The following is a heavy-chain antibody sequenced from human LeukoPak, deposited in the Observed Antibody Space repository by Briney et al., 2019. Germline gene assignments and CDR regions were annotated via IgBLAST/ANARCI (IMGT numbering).Heavy chain of an antibody. Sequence: HGGSLRLSCAASGFTFSSYAVSWVRQAPGKGLEWVSTISGSGGSTYYADSVKGRFTISRDNSKNTLYLQMNSLRAEDTAVYYCARVKRDCSGGSCYSYDYWGQGTLVTVSS. J-gene: IGHJ4*02. CDR1: GFTFSSYA. D-gene: IGHD2-15*01. CDR2: ISGSGGST. V-gene: IGHV3-23*01. CDR3: ARVKRDCSGGSCYSYDY.